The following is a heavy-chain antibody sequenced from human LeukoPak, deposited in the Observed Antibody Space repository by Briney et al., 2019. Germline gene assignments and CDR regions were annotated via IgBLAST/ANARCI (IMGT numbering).Heavy chain of an antibody. CDR3: TRGDY. J-gene: IGHJ4*02. CDR1: GYTFTSYG. Sequence: GASVKVSCKASGYTFTSYGISWVRQASGQGLEWVGWMSPNNGNAGYAQKLQGRVTLTRDTSITTAYMELSSLKPEDTAVYYCTRGDYWGQGTPVTVSS. V-gene: IGHV1-8*02. CDR2: MSPNNGNA.